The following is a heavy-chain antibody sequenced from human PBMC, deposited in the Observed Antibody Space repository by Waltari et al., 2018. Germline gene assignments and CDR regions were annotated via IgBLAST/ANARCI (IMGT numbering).Heavy chain of an antibody. V-gene: IGHV3-30*18. J-gene: IGHJ6*03. Sequence: QVQLVESGGGVVQPGRSLRLSCAASGFTFSSYGMHLVRQAPGKGLEWVAVIWYDGSNKYYADSVKGRFTISRDNSKNTLYLQMNSLRAEDTAVYYCAKDLLPSRGYYMDVWGKGTTVTVSS. D-gene: IGHD5-18*01. CDR3: AKDLLPSRGYYMDV. CDR1: GFTFSSYG. CDR2: IWYDGSNK.